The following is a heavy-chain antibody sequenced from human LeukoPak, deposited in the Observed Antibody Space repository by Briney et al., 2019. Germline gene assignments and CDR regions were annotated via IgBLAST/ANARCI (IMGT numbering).Heavy chain of an antibody. V-gene: IGHV4-39*01. CDR2: IYYSGST. J-gene: IGHJ5*02. CDR3: ARGRGYSGYDAVGWFDP. Sequence: SETLSLTCTVSGVSISSSSYYWGWIRQPPGKGLEWIGSIYYSGSTYYNPSLKSRVTISVDTSKNQFSLKLSSVTAADTAVYYCARGRGYSGYDAVGWFDPWGQGTLVTVSS. CDR1: GVSISSSSYY. D-gene: IGHD5-12*01.